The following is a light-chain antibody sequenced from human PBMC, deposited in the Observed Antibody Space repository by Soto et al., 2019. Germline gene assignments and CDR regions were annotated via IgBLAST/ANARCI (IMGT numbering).Light chain of an antibody. CDR1: HGISSH. CDR2: GAS. CDR3: QQYNNWPPIT. Sequence: VITQSPATLSVSPGETATLSCRASHGISSHLAWYQQRPGQPPRLIIYGASTRANGVPARFSGSGSGTGFTLTLSSLQSEDFGFFFCQQYNNWPPITFGQGTRLEI. V-gene: IGKV3-15*01. J-gene: IGKJ5*01.